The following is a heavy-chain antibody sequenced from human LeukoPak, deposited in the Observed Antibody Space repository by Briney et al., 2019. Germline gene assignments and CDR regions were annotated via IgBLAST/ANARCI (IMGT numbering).Heavy chain of an antibody. Sequence: ASVKVSCKASGYTFTGYYIHWVRQAPGQGLEWMGWINPNSGGTKYIQKFQGRVTMTRDTSISTAYMELSRLRSDDTAVYYCARDPGYGSGDFYYYYYMDVWGKGTTVTASS. CDR1: GYTFTGYY. D-gene: IGHD3-10*01. V-gene: IGHV1-2*02. CDR3: ARDPGYGSGDFYYYYYMDV. CDR2: INPNSGGT. J-gene: IGHJ6*03.